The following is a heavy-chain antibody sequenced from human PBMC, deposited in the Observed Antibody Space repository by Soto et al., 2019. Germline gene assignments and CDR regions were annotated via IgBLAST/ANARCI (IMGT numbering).Heavy chain of an antibody. Sequence: QEQLVESGGDLVKPGGSLRLSCAASGFTFSDYYMSWLRQAPGKGLEWVSYISSGGKTIYYADSVKGRFTVSRDNAKNSMYLQMHSLTVEDTAIYFCARALRPHYYDATTFRWFDPWGQGTQVTVSS. CDR3: ARALRPHYYDATTFRWFDP. CDR1: GFTFSDYY. CDR2: ISSGGKTI. D-gene: IGHD3-16*01. V-gene: IGHV3-11*01. J-gene: IGHJ5*02.